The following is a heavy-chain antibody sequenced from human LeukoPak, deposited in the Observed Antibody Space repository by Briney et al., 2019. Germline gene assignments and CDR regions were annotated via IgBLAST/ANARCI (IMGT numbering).Heavy chain of an antibody. CDR1: GFTFSSYA. V-gene: IGHV3-23*01. CDR3: AKEGRHYYDSSGYWGSFDY. CDR2: LSGSGGST. Sequence: GGSLRLSCAASGFTFSSYAMSWVRQAPGKGLEWVSALSGSGGSTYYADSVKGRFTISRDNSKNTLYLQMNSLRAEDTAVYYCAKEGRHYYDSSGYWGSFDYWGQGTLVTVSS. J-gene: IGHJ4*02. D-gene: IGHD3-22*01.